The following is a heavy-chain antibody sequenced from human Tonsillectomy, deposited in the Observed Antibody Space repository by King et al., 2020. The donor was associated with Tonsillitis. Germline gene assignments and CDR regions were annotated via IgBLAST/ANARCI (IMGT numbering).Heavy chain of an antibody. CDR1: GYTFTSYG. CDR2: ISTYNGNT. J-gene: IGHJ3*02. Sequence: VQLVESGAEVKKPGASVKVSCKASGYTFTSYGISWVRQAPGQGLEWMGWISTYNGNTNYAQKLQGRVTMTTDTSTSTAYMELRSLRSDDTAVYYCARGGTDYGGNPRVDAFDIWGQGTMVTVSS. D-gene: IGHD4-23*01. V-gene: IGHV1-18*01. CDR3: ARGGTDYGGNPRVDAFDI.